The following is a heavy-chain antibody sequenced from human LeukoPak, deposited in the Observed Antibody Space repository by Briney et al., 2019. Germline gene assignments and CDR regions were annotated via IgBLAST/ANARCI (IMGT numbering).Heavy chain of an antibody. J-gene: IGHJ5*02. V-gene: IGHV3-20*04. D-gene: IGHD6-13*01. CDR1: GFSFDDYG. CDR3: ARSIAAPGHNWFDP. Sequence: GGSLRLSCAASGFSFDDYGMAWVRQPPGKGLEWVAHINWSGVSSSYADSVRGRFTVSRDNDKNSLYLQMNSLTAEDTALYYCARSIAAPGHNWFDPWGQGTLLTVSS. CDR2: INWSGVSS.